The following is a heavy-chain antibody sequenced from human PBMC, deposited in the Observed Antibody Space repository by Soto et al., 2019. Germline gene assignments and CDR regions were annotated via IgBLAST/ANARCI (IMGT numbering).Heavy chain of an antibody. Sequence: ASVKVSCKGSGYTFTDYYIHWVRQAPGQGLEWLGWINPNTGGTNLAQKFQGRVTMTRDTSTSTAYMQLSSLRSDDSALYFCARAYERGWYSSWLDPWGQGPLVTVSS. CDR3: ARAYERGWYSSWLDP. CDR1: GYTFTDYY. J-gene: IGHJ5*02. D-gene: IGHD6-19*01. CDR2: INPNTGGT. V-gene: IGHV1-2*02.